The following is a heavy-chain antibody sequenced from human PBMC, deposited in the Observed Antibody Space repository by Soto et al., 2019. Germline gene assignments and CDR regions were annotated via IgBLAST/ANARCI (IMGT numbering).Heavy chain of an antibody. J-gene: IGHJ4*02. V-gene: IGHV4-30-4*08. CDR2: IYYSGTT. D-gene: IGHD1-26*01. CDR3: ASLSYSPTSEFYHFDN. Sequence: QVQLQESGPGLVKPSQTLSLTCTVSGASTNSGDVYWSWIRQPPGKGLEWIGYIYYSGTTYYNPSLKSRISMSVDTSKNQFSLRLSSVTAADAAVYFCASLSYSPTSEFYHFDNWGLGTLVTVSS. CDR1: GASTNSGDVY.